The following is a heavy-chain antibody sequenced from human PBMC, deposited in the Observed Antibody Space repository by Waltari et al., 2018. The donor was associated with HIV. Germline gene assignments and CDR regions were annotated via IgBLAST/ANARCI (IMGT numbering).Heavy chain of an antibody. J-gene: IGHJ2*01. D-gene: IGHD3-16*01. Sequence: QVGLLESGGDVVQPGRSLRLSGVGSGFIFNNFHFPRVRQAPDKVLECVATISSTGGIKYYADSAKGRFTISRDNSKNTVHLQLNRLTPEDTAVYLCAKEARGSRWGEWYFDLWSRGTRVTVSS. CDR1: GFIFNNFH. CDR3: AKEARGSRWGEWYFDL. V-gene: IGHV3-30*18. CDR2: ISSTGGIK.